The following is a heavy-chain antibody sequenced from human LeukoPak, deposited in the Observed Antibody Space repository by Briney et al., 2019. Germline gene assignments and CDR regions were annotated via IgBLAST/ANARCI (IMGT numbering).Heavy chain of an antibody. D-gene: IGHD6-25*01. CDR2: IYYSTNT. Sequence: PSETLSLTCTVSGVSIAGSSYYWAWIRHPPRKGLERIGSIYYSTNTYYNPTLKRRVTISQDMPKNLFSVRPCAATAADTQVYYSARPAQDYYYYMDVWGKGTTVTVSS. CDR1: GVSIAGSSYY. CDR3: ARPAQDYYYYMDV. V-gene: IGHV4-39*01. J-gene: IGHJ6*03.